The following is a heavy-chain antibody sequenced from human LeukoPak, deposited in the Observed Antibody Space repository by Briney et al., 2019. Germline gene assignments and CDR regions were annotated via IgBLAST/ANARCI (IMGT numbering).Heavy chain of an antibody. D-gene: IGHD2-2*01. CDR3: ARDSRSVVVPAAIRANFDY. V-gene: IGHV3-66*01. J-gene: IGHJ4*02. CDR2: IYSGGST. Sequence: GGSLRLSCAASGFTVGSNYMSWVRQAPGKGLEWVSVIYSGGSTYYADSVKGRFTISRDNSKNTLYLQMNSLRAEDTAVYYCARDSRSVVVPAAIRANFDYWGQGTLVTVSS. CDR1: GFTVGSNY.